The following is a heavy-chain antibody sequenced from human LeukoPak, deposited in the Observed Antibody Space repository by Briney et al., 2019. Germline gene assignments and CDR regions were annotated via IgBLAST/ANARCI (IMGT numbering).Heavy chain of an antibody. CDR2: IYYSGST. CDR1: GGSISSYY. J-gene: IGHJ2*01. Sequence: PSETLSLTCTVSGGSISSYYWSWIRQPPGKGLEWIGYIYYSGSTNYNPSLKSRVTISVDTSKNQFSLKLSSVTAADTAVYYCARGVVTLFWYFDLWGRGTLVTVSS. CDR3: ARGVVTLFWYFDL. V-gene: IGHV4-59*01. D-gene: IGHD4-23*01.